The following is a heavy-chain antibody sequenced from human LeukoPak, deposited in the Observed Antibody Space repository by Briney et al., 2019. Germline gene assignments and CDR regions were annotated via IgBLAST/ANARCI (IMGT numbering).Heavy chain of an antibody. Sequence: GGSLRLSCAASGFTFSTYAMHWVRQAPGKGLEWVAVISYDGTTKYHADSVKGRFTISRDNAKNSLYLQMNSLRAEDTAVYYCARDRELLDYWGQGTLVTASS. J-gene: IGHJ4*02. CDR3: ARDRELLDY. CDR2: ISYDGTTK. D-gene: IGHD1-26*01. CDR1: GFTFSTYA. V-gene: IGHV3-30-3*01.